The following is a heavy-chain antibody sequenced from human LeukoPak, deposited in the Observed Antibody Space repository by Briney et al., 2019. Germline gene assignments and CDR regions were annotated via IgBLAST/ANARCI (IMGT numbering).Heavy chain of an antibody. J-gene: IGHJ6*04. V-gene: IGHV1-18*04. CDR1: GYTFTSYG. CDR2: ISAYNGNT. Sequence: ASVKVSCKASGYTFTSYGISWVRQPPGQGHERMGLISAYNGNTNYAQKLQGRVTMTTDTSTSTGYMELRSLRSDDTAVYYCARVVVVVAATSEPPDVWGKGTTVTVSS. D-gene: IGHD2-15*01. CDR3: ARVVVVVAATSEPPDV.